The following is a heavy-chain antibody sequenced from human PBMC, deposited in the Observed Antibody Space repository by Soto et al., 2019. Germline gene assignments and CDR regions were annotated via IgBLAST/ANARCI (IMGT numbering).Heavy chain of an antibody. D-gene: IGHD4-17*01. CDR1: GFPLSANW. CDR2: IKEDGSEE. V-gene: IGHV3-7*05. CDR3: ARDLGDYGDSYHYYGLDV. J-gene: IGHJ6*02. Sequence: EEQLVESGGGLVQPGGSLRLSCAASGFPLSANWMTWVRQAPRKGLEWVASIKEDGSEEYYVDSVNGRFTISRDNVKNSLYLQMNSLRVDDTAAYYCARDLGDYGDSYHYYGLDVWGQGTAVTVSS.